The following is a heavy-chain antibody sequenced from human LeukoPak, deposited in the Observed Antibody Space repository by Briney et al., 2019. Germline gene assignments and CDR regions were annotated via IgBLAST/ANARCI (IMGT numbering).Heavy chain of an antibody. CDR2: ISVSGDST. CDR3: AKLDSHSGTYVIDY. D-gene: IGHD3-10*01. V-gene: IGHV3-23*01. CDR1: GFTFSSYA. Sequence: GGSLRLSCAASGFTFSSYAFTWVRQAPGKGLEWLSAISVSGDSTYHADSVKGRFAISRDNSKNTLFLQMNSLRGEDTAVYYCAKLDSHSGTYVIDYWGQGTLVTVSS. J-gene: IGHJ4*02.